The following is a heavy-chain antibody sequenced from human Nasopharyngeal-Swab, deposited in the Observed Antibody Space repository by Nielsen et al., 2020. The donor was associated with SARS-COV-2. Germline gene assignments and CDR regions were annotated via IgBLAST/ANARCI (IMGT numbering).Heavy chain of an antibody. CDR3: VKGTYNNYWDY. CDR1: GFAFRSYT. J-gene: IGHJ4*02. CDR2: ISASGGTT. V-gene: IGHV3-23*01. Sequence: GESLKISCAASGFAFRSYTMTWVRQAPGKGLDWVSTISASGGTTYYADSVKGRFTISRDNSGNTLFLQMNSLRAEDTALYCCVKGTYNNYWDYWGQGTLVTVSS. D-gene: IGHD5-24*01.